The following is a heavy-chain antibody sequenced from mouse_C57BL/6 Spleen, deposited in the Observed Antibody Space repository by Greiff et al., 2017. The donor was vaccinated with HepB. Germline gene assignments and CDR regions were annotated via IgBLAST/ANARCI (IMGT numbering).Heavy chain of an antibody. CDR1: GYAFSSSW. J-gene: IGHJ4*01. Sequence: QVQLQQSGPELVKPGASVKISCKASGYAFSSSWMNWVKQRPGKGLEWIGRIYPGDGDTNYNGKFKGKATLTAYKSSSTAYMQLSSLTSEDSAVYFCATLNYYAMDYWGQGTSVTVSS. CDR2: IYPGDGDT. CDR3: ATLNYYAMDY. V-gene: IGHV1-82*01.